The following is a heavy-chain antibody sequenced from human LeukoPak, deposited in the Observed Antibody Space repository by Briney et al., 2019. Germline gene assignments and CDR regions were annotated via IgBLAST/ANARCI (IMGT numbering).Heavy chain of an antibody. V-gene: IGHV1-18*01. CDR3: ARGDYGGNPEY. CDR1: GYTFTNYG. Sequence: ASVKDSCKASGYTFTNYGINWVRQAPGQGLEWMRWISGYNGNTNYAQKLQGRVTMTTDTSTTTAYMELRRLRSDDTGMYYCARGDYGGNPEYWGQGTLVTVFS. CDR2: ISGYNGNT. D-gene: IGHD4-23*01. J-gene: IGHJ4*02.